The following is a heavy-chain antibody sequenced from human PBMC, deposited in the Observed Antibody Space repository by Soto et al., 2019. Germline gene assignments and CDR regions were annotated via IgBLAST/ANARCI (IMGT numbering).Heavy chain of an antibody. CDR2: IYYSGSA. CDR3: ARVGGLAARTFDY. V-gene: IGHV4-59*01. J-gene: IGHJ4*02. D-gene: IGHD6-6*01. Sequence: SETLSLTCTVSGGSISDFYWSWIRQPPGKGLEWIGYIYYSGSANYNPSLKSRVTISVDTSKNQFSLNLRSMSPADTAVYYCARVGGLAARTFDYWGPGTLVTVSS. CDR1: GGSISDFY.